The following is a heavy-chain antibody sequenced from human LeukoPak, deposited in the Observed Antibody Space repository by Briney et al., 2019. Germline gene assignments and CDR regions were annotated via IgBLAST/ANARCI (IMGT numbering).Heavy chain of an antibody. CDR1: GYTFTGYY. CDR3: ARVPTTYSSGWSDAFDI. Sequence: ASVKVSCKASGYTFTGYYMHWVRQAPGQGLEWMGWINPNSGGTNYAQKFQGRVTMTRDTSISTAYMELSRLRSDDTAVYYCARVPTTYSSGWSDAFDIWGQGTMVTVSS. J-gene: IGHJ3*02. CDR2: INPNSGGT. D-gene: IGHD6-19*01. V-gene: IGHV1-2*02.